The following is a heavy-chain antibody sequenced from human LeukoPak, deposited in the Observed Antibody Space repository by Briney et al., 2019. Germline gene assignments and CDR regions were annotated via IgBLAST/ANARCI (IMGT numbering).Heavy chain of an antibody. D-gene: IGHD3-16*01. J-gene: IGHJ6*02. Sequence: PGGSLRLSCAASGFTLSSYSRTWVRRAPGKGLEWVSSISSSSSYIYYADSVKGRFTISRDNAKNSLYLQMNSLRAEDTAVYYCARGGGGMDVWGQGTTVTVSS. V-gene: IGHV3-21*01. CDR1: GFTLSSYS. CDR2: ISSSSSYI. CDR3: ARGGGGMDV.